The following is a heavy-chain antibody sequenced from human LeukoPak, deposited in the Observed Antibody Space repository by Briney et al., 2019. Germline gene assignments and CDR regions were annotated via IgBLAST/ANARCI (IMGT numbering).Heavy chain of an antibody. J-gene: IGHJ4*02. V-gene: IGHV1-69*13. D-gene: IGHD4-17*01. CDR1: GGTFSSYA. Sequence: SVKVSCKASGGTFSSYAISWVRQAPGQGLEWMGGIIPTFGTANYAQKFQGRVTITADESTSTAYMGLSSLRSEDTAVYYCASPSGTTVTTAFDYWGQGTLVTVSS. CDR3: ASPSGTTVTTAFDY. CDR2: IIPTFGTA.